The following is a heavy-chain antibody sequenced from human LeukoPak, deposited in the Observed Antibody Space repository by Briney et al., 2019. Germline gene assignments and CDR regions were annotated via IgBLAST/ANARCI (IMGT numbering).Heavy chain of an antibody. CDR3: ARDAVQAGTPFYFDF. J-gene: IGHJ4*02. Sequence: PGGSLRLSCSASGFIFASYGMNWVRQAPGKGLQWVSYISAGSSNTFYADSVKGRLTISRDDADNSLHLQMNSLSAEDTAVYYCARDAVQAGTPFYFDFWGQGALVTVSS. D-gene: IGHD2-15*01. V-gene: IGHV3-48*01. CDR1: GFIFASYG. CDR2: ISAGSSNT.